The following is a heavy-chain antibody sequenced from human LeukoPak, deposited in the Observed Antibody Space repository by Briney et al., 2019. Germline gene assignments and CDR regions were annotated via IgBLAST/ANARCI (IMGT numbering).Heavy chain of an antibody. Sequence: GGSLRLSCAASGFTFSSYGMHWVRQAPGKGLEWVAFIRYDGSNKYYADSVKGRFTISRDNSKNTLYLQMNSLRAEDTAVYYCANDMAYCGGDCYYAFDIWGQGTMVTVSS. CDR3: ANDMAYCGGDCYYAFDI. V-gene: IGHV3-30*02. CDR2: IRYDGSNK. D-gene: IGHD2-21*01. CDR1: GFTFSSYG. J-gene: IGHJ3*02.